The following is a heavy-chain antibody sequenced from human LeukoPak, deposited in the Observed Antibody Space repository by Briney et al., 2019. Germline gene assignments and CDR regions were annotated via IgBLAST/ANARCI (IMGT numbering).Heavy chain of an antibody. J-gene: IGHJ4*02. CDR1: GGSISSYY. CDR2: IYYSGST. V-gene: IGHV4-59*12. D-gene: IGHD5-24*01. CDR3: ARDPHQNSITYDY. Sequence: PSETLSLTCTVSGGSISSYYWSWIRQPPGKGLEWIGYIYYSGSTNYNPSLKSRVTISVDTSKNQFSLKLSSVTAADTAVYYCARDPHQNSITYDYWGQGTLVTVSS.